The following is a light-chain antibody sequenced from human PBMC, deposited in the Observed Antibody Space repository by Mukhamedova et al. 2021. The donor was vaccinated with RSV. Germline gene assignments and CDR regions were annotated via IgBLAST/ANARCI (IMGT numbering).Light chain of an antibody. CDR3: NSRDTSVFLPL. CDR2: AKN. J-gene: IGLJ3*02. Sequence: LRSYYASWYQQKPGQAPLFVIYAKNIRPSGIPDRFSGSSSGNTASLTITGAQAEDEADYYCNSRDTSVFLPLFGVGTNGPVL. CDR1: LRSYY. V-gene: IGLV3-19*01.